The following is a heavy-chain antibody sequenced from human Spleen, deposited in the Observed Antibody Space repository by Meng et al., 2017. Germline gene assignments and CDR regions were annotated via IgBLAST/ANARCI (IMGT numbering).Heavy chain of an antibody. J-gene: IGHJ4*02. CDR3: ARDRSGYSYGTHFVY. CDR2: IGTAGDT. V-gene: IGHV3-13*01. Sequence: GSLRLSCAASGFTFSSYDMHWVRQATGKGLEWVSAIGTAGDTYYPGSVKGRFTISRENAKTSLYLQMNSLRAGDTAVYYCARDRSGYSYGTHFVYWGQGTLVTVSS. D-gene: IGHD5-18*01. CDR1: GFTFSSYD.